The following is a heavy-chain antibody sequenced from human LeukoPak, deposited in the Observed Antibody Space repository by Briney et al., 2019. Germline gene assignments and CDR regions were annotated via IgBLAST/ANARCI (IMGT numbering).Heavy chain of an antibody. CDR2: ISSRSSYI. Sequence: GGSLRLSCAASGFTLSTYPMSWVRQAPGKGLEWVSSISSRSSYIYQADSVKGRFTISRDNAKNSLYLQMNSLRAEDTAVYYCASGDTAMAFDYWGQGTLVTVSS. CDR3: ASGDTAMAFDY. D-gene: IGHD5-18*01. CDR1: GFTLSTYP. V-gene: IGHV3-21*01. J-gene: IGHJ4*02.